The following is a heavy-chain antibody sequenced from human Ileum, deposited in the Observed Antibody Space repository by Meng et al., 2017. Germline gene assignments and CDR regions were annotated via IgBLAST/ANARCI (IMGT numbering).Heavy chain of an antibody. CDR2: IKSDGTT. J-gene: IGHJ4*02. V-gene: IGHV3-15*01. CDR3: TTDRNWDYFEY. Sequence: EVQLVESGGGWVKPGGSLRLSCAASGFTFNKAWMSWVRQAPGKGLEWVGRIKSDGTTDYAAPVKGRFAISRDDSKTTLYLQMDSLKTDDTAVYYCTTDRNWDYFEYWGQGTLVTVSS. CDR1: GFTFNKAW. D-gene: IGHD3-16*01.